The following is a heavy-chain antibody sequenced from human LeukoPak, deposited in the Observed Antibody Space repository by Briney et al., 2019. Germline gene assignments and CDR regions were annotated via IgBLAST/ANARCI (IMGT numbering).Heavy chain of an antibody. Sequence: ASVKVSCKASGGTFSSYAISWVRQAPGQGLEWMGGIIPIFGTANYAQKFQGRVTITADESTGTAYMELSSLRSEDTAVYYCARGIHCSGGSCYSGPFDYWGQGTLVTVSS. CDR1: GGTFSSYA. CDR2: IIPIFGTA. CDR3: ARGIHCSGGSCYSGPFDY. V-gene: IGHV1-69*13. D-gene: IGHD2-15*01. J-gene: IGHJ4*02.